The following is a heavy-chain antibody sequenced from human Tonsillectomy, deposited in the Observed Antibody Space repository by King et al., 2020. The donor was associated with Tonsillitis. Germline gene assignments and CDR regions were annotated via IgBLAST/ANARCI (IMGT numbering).Heavy chain of an antibody. CDR1: GGSISSGSYY. V-gene: IGHV4-61*02. CDR3: ARARGRARIAAAGLGYFDY. D-gene: IGHD6-13*01. Sequence: PLQESGPGLVKPSQTLSLTCTVSGGSISSGSYYWNWIRQPAGKGLEWIGRIYTSGSTNYNPSLKSRVTMSIDTSKNQFSLKLSSVTAADTAVYYCARARGRARIAAAGLGYFDYWGQGTLVTVSS. J-gene: IGHJ4*02. CDR2: IYTSGST.